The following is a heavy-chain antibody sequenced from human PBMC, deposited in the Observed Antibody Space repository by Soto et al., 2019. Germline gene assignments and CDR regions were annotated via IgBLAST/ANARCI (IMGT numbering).Heavy chain of an antibody. CDR3: ARDPYSSSWYAFDY. D-gene: IGHD6-13*01. J-gene: IGHJ4*02. V-gene: IGHV1-3*01. CDR1: GYTFSSYA. Sequence: ASGKVSCKASGYTFSSYAMHWVRQAPGQRLEWTGWLNAGNGNTKYSQKFQDRVPITRDTSASTGYMELSSLRSEDTAVYYCARDPYSSSWYAFDYRGQGTLVTVSS. CDR2: LNAGNGNT.